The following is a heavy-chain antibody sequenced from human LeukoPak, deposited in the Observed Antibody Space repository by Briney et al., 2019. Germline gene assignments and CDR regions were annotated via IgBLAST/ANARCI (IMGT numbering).Heavy chain of an antibody. CDR1: GYTFTSYA. V-gene: IGHV1-69*04. D-gene: IGHD3-3*01. CDR3: ARDYDFWSGHRYYYYGMDV. CDR2: IIPILGIA. Sequence: ASVKVSCKASGYTFTSYAISWVRQAPGQGLEWMGRIIPILGIANYAQKFQGRVTITADKSTSTAYMELSSLRSEDTAVYYCARDYDFWSGHRYYYYGMDVWGQGTTVTVSS. J-gene: IGHJ6*02.